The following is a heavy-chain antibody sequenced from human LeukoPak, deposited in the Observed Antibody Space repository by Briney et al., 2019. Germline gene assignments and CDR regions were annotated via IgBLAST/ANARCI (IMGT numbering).Heavy chain of an antibody. CDR3: ARDLYGSGRYQRDY. D-gene: IGHD3-10*01. V-gene: IGHV3-21*01. CDR1: GFTFSSYS. Sequence: GGSLRLSCAASGFTFSSYSMHWVRQAPGKGLEWVSSISSSSSSYSYTYYADSVQGRFTISRDNAKNTLLLQMNSLRAEDTAVYYCARDLYGSGRYQRDYWGQGTLVTVSS. CDR2: ISSSSSSYSYT. J-gene: IGHJ4*02.